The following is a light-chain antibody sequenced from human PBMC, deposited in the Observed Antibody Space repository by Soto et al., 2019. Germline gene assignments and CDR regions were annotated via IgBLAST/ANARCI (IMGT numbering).Light chain of an antibody. Sequence: DIQMTQSPSSLSASVGDRVTITCQASQDISNYLNWYQQKPGQSPRLLIYDVSNRATGIPDRFSGAGSGTDFTLTISRLEPEDFAVYYCQLYGSSPPNTFGQGTKLEI. J-gene: IGKJ2*01. CDR1: QDISNY. V-gene: IGKV1-33*01. CDR3: QLYGSSPPNT. CDR2: DVS.